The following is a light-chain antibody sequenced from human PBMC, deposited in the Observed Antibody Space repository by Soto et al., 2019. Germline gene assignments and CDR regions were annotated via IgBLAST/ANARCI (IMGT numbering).Light chain of an antibody. CDR1: SSDIGRYNY. CDR3: SSYAASYTLV. Sequence: QSALTQTASVSGSPGQSITISCTGTSSDIGRYNYVSWYQQHPGKAPKLMIFEVSNRPSGVSDRFSGSKSGNTASLTISGLQAEDEADYFCSSYAASYTLVFGGGTKVTVL. V-gene: IGLV2-14*01. CDR2: EVS. J-gene: IGLJ2*01.